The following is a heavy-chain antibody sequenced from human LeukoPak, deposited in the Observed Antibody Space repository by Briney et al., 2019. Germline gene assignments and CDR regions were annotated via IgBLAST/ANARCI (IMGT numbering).Heavy chain of an antibody. Sequence: PGASLRLSCAASGFTFTTYAMNWVRQAPGKGLEWVSDISGSGDSTYYADSVKGRFTISRDNSKNTLYLQMNSLRAEDTAVYYCAKPRIVGVKGLDPWGQGTLVTVSS. CDR3: AKPRIVGVKGLDP. V-gene: IGHV3-23*01. CDR2: ISGSGDST. D-gene: IGHD1-26*01. J-gene: IGHJ5*02. CDR1: GFTFTTYA.